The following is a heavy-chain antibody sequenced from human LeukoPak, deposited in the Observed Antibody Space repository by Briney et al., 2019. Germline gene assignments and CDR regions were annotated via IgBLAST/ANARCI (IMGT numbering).Heavy chain of an antibody. Sequence: SVKVSCKASGGTFNTYPISWVRQAPGQGPEWMGGIIPIFGITSYAQNFQGKFTITADESTSTAYMELSSLRSEDTAMYYCAREAYSGSYLGAFESWGQGTMVTVSS. D-gene: IGHD1-26*01. CDR2: IIPIFGIT. V-gene: IGHV1-69*13. CDR1: GGTFNTYP. CDR3: AREAYSGSYLGAFES. J-gene: IGHJ3*02.